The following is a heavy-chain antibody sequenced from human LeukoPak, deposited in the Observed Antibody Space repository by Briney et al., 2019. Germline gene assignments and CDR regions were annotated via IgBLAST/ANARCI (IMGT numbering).Heavy chain of an antibody. V-gene: IGHV4-34*01. D-gene: IGHD6-19*01. CDR3: ARGGWYTMVDY. J-gene: IGHJ4*02. Sequence: SPSETLSLTCAVYGGSFSGYYWSWIRQPPGEGLEWIGEINHSGSTNYNPSLKSRVTISVDTSKNQFSLKLSSVTAADTAVYYCARGGWYTMVDYWGQGTLVTVSS. CDR1: GGSFSGYY. CDR2: INHSGST.